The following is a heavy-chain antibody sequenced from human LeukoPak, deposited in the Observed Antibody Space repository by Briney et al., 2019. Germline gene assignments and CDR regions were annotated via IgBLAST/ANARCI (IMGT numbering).Heavy chain of an antibody. CDR2: MRYDRGEE. CDR1: GLTASRSW. D-gene: IGHD6-13*01. CDR3: ARDIEAAGLFLDY. V-gene: IGHV3-7*01. J-gene: IGHJ4*02. Sequence: GESPTISCVASGLTASRSWVSWVRQAQGKGREGVANMRYDRGEEYYVDSVKGRFTISRDNAKNPLYLQMNGLRAEDTAVYYCARDIEAAGLFLDYWGQGTLVTVSS.